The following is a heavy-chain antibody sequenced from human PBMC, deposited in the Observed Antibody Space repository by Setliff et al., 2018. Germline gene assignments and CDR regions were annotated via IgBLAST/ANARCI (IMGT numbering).Heavy chain of an antibody. V-gene: IGHV4-59*11. CDR2: IFDSGNT. J-gene: IGHJ4*02. CDR1: GGSISSHY. Sequence: PSETLSLTCTVSGGSISSHYWSWIRQPPGKGLEWIGNIFDSGNTNYNSSLKSRVTISVDTSKNQFSLKLSSVTAADSAVYYCARGPVTSGWYRFDYWGQGTLVTVSS. D-gene: IGHD6-13*01. CDR3: ARGPVTSGWYRFDY.